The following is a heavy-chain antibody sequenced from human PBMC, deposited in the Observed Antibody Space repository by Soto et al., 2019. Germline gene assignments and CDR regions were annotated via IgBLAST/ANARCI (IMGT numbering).Heavy chain of an antibody. CDR3: AKEGDHHGIAADYIL. Sequence: VWSLRLSCAASGFTFSSYGMHWVRQAPGKGLEWVAVISYDGSNKYYADSAKGRFTISRDNSKNTLYLQMNSLRAEDTAVYYCAKEGDHHGIAADYILWGQGTVVTVSS. CDR1: GFTFSSYG. D-gene: IGHD6-13*01. CDR2: ISYDGSNK. J-gene: IGHJ3*01. V-gene: IGHV3-30*18.